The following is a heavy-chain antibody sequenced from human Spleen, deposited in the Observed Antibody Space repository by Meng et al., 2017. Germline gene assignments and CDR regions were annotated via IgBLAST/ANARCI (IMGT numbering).Heavy chain of an antibody. CDR3: ARGLSFWNYYFDY. CDR1: GGSFSGYY. CDR2: INHSGST. V-gene: IGHV4-34*01. J-gene: IGHJ4*02. D-gene: IGHD1-7*01. Sequence: QVQLQQWGAGLLKPSETLSLTCAVYGGSFSGYYWSWIRQPPGKGLEWIGEINHSGSTNYNPSLKSRVTISVDTSKNQFSLKLSSVTAADTAVYYCARGLSFWNYYFDYWGQGTLVTVSS.